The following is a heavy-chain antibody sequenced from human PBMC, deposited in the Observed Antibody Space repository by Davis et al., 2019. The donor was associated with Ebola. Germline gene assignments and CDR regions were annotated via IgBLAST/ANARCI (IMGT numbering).Heavy chain of an antibody. D-gene: IGHD3-10*01. CDR3: ARVPMVQGFDY. V-gene: IGHV1-46*01. Sequence: ASVKVSCKTSKYTFTNYFIHWVRQAPGQGLEWMGIINPSGGSTNYAQKFQGRVTMTRDTSTSTVYMELSSLRSEDTAMYYCARVPMVQGFDYWGQGTLVTVSS. J-gene: IGHJ4*02. CDR2: INPSGGST. CDR1: KYTFTNYF.